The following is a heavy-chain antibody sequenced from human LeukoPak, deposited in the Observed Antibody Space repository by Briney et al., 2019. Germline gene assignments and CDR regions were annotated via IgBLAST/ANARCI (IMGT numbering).Heavy chain of an antibody. D-gene: IGHD3-22*01. CDR2: IYDGGST. Sequence: SETLSPTSTVSGGSANSYNWSCIRQPAGKTLEWNGPIYDGGSTNYNPSLKSRVTMSVDTSKNQISLKLKSVTAADTAVYYCARTYYYDSSGYYENLLFDYWGQGTLVTVSS. V-gene: IGHV4-4*07. CDR1: GGSANSYN. CDR3: ARTYYYDSSGYYENLLFDY. J-gene: IGHJ4*02.